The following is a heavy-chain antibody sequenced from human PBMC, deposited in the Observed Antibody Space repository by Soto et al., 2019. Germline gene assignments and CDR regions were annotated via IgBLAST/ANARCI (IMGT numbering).Heavy chain of an antibody. CDR1: GYTFTSYG. V-gene: IGHV1-18*04. Sequence: QVQLVQSGAEVKKPGASVKVSCKASGYTFTSYGISWVRQAPGQGLEWMGWISAYNGNTNYAQKLQGRVTMTTDTSTSTAYMELRSLRTDDTAVYYCARRRLTGPKGNNWFDPWGQGTLVTVSS. CDR2: ISAYNGNT. D-gene: IGHD1-7*01. CDR3: ARRRLTGPKGNNWFDP. J-gene: IGHJ5*02.